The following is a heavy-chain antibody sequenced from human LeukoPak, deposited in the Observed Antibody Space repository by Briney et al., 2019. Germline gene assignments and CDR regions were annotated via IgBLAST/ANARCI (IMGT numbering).Heavy chain of an antibody. Sequence: PGGSLRLSCAASGFTVSSNYMNWVRQAPGKGLEWIAFIYYSGITNYTPSLTGRVTISIDTSENQFSLNLSSVTAADTAVYYCARGYPGGISRTTGSFDYWGRGTLVTVST. V-gene: IGHV4-59*02. CDR1: GFTVSSNY. J-gene: IGHJ4*02. CDR3: ARGYPGGISRTTGSFDY. D-gene: IGHD1-20*01. CDR2: IYYSGIT.